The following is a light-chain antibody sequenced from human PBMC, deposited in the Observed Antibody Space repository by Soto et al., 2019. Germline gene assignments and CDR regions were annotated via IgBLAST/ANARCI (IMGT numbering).Light chain of an antibody. Sequence: LTQPASVSGSPGQSITISCTGTSSDVASYHLVSWYQQHPGKAPKLMIYEGSKRPSGVSNRFSGSKSGNTASLTISGLQAEDEADYYCCSYAGSSTFVVFGTGTKVTVL. V-gene: IGLV2-23*03. J-gene: IGLJ1*01. CDR3: CSYAGSSTFVV. CDR1: SSDVASYHL. CDR2: EGS.